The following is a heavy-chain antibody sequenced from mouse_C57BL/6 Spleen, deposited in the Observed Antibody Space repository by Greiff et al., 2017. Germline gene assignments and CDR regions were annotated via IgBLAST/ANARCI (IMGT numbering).Heavy chain of an antibody. CDR2: IYPGDGDT. J-gene: IGHJ3*01. Sequence: QVQLKESGPELVKPGASVKISCKASGYAFSSSWMNWVKQRPGKGLEWIGRIYPGDGDTNYNGKFKGKATLTADKSSSTAYMQLSSLTSEDSAVYFCARSSDGYYEVAYWGQGTLVTVSA. CDR1: GYAFSSSW. D-gene: IGHD2-3*01. CDR3: ARSSDGYYEVAY. V-gene: IGHV1-82*01.